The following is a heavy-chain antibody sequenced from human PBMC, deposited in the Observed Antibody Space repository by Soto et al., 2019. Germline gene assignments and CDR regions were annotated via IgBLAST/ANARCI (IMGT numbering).Heavy chain of an antibody. V-gene: IGHV2-5*02. Sequence: QITLKEAGPTLVKPTQTLTLTCTFSGFSRTTSGVGVGWIRQPPGKALERLAVVYWDDDKRYKPSLKNRLTITKDSSINQVVLRMTNMDPVDTATYYCAYRPGFCNNSNCCLFDHWGQGTPVTVSA. CDR1: GFSRTTSGVG. D-gene: IGHD2-15*01. CDR2: VYWDDDK. J-gene: IGHJ4*02. CDR3: AYRPGFCNNSNCCLFDH.